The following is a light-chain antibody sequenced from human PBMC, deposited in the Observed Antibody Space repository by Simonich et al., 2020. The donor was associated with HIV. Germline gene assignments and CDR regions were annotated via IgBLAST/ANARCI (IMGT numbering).Light chain of an antibody. CDR1: QSLLGSNGYNY. CDR3: MQGIHKT. J-gene: IGKJ1*01. V-gene: IGKV2-29*03. Sequence: DIVMTQSPLSLPVTPGEPASISCRSSQSLLGSNGYNYLDWYLQKPGQSPQLLIYEVSSRFSGVPDRFSGSGSGTDFTLKINRVEAEDVGVYYCMQGIHKTFGQGTKVEIK. CDR2: EVS.